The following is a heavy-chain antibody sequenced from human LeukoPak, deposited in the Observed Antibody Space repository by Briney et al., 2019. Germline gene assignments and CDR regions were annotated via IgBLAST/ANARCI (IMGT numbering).Heavy chain of an antibody. CDR3: ARGTPMVRGVIIRLRWVYFGY. CDR1: GYTFTSYD. D-gene: IGHD3-10*01. J-gene: IGHJ4*02. CDR2: MNPNSGNT. Sequence: ASVKVSCKASGYTFTSYDINWVRQATGQGLEWMGWMNPNSGNTGYAQKFQGRVTITRNTSISTAYMELSSLRSEDTAVYYCARGTPMVRGVIIRLRWVYFGYWGQGTLVTVSS. V-gene: IGHV1-8*03.